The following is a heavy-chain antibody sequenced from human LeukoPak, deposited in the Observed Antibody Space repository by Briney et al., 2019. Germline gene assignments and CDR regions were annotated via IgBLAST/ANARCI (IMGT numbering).Heavy chain of an antibody. D-gene: IGHD3-22*01. J-gene: IGHJ3*02. V-gene: IGHV4-59*01. Sequence: SETLSLTCTVSGGSISSSYWSWIRQPPGRGLEWIGYTSYSGSTNYKPSLKSRVSISVDTSKNQFSLKLTSVTAADTAMYYCARGYYDARVDSNSFDIWGQGTMVTVSS. CDR2: TSYSGST. CDR1: GGSISSSY. CDR3: ARGYYDARVDSNSFDI.